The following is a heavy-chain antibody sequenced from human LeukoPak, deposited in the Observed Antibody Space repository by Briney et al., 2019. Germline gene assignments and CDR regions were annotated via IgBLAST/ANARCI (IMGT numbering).Heavy chain of an antibody. CDR1: GFTFSIYA. V-gene: IGHV3-23*01. CDR3: ARDLSGDWYFDL. D-gene: IGHD7-27*01. Sequence: GGSPRLSCAASGFTFSIYAMNWVRQAPGKGLEWVSVISGRGEHTYYADSVKGRFTTSRDNSNNTLYLQMNSLRAEDAAVYYCARDLSGDWYFDLRGRGTLVTVSS. CDR2: ISGRGEHT. J-gene: IGHJ2*01.